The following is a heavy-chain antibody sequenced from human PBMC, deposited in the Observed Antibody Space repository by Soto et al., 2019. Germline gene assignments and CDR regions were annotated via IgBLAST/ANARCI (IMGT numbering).Heavy chain of an antibody. CDR2: INDSGST. Sequence: ETLALTCAVSGGSFRGYFWSWIRQSPDKGLEWIGEINDSGSTYYNPSFKSRLTISVDTSKSQISLTLTSVTAADSAVYYCQGGDFWGQGTRVTVSS. CDR3: QGGDF. CDR1: GGSFRGYF. J-gene: IGHJ4*02. V-gene: IGHV4-34*01. D-gene: IGHD3-16*01.